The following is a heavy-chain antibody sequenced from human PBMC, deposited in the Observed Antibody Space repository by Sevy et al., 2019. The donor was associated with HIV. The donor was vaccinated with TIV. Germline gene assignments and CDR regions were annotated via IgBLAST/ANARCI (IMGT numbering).Heavy chain of an antibody. J-gene: IGHJ4*02. D-gene: IGHD6-19*01. Sequence: GGSRRLSCAASGFTFSSYWMHWVRQAPGKGLVWVSRINSDGSSTSYADSVKGRFIISRDNAKNTLYLQMNSLRAEDTAVYYCASLAVAGTGDYWGQGTLVTVSS. CDR2: INSDGSST. CDR1: GFTFSSYW. V-gene: IGHV3-74*01. CDR3: ASLAVAGTGDY.